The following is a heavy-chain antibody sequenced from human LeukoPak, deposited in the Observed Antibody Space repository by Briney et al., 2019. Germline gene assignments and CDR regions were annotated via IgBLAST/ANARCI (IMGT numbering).Heavy chain of an antibody. CDR2: IYSGGGI. Sequence: PGGSLRLSCLASGFTVNTNYMSWVRQAPGKGLEWVSVIYSGGGIYYADSVMGRFAISRDNSKNTLYLQMNSLRAEDTAVYYCAREIAVAGIGAFDIWGQGTMVTVSS. CDR3: AREIAVAGIGAFDI. CDR1: GFTVNTNY. V-gene: IGHV3-53*05. D-gene: IGHD6-19*01. J-gene: IGHJ3*02.